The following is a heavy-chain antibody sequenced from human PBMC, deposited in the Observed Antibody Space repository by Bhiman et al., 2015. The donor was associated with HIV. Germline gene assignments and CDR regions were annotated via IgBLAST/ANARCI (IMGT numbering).Heavy chain of an antibody. V-gene: IGHV3-7*01. D-gene: IGHD6-19*01. CDR2: INEDGSEK. CDR3: AREAVAGTIYFNY. J-gene: IGHJ4*02. CDR1: GFTFEDYA. Sequence: DVHLVESGGGVVRPGGSLRLSCTASGFTFEDYAMSWVRQAPGKGLEWVANINEDGSEKYYVDSVKGRFTISRDNAKKSMYLQMNSLGVEDTALYYCAREAVAGTIYFNYWGQGTLVTVSS.